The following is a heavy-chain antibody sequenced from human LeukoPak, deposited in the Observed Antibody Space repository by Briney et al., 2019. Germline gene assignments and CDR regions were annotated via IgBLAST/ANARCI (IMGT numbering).Heavy chain of an antibody. D-gene: IGHD2-15*01. Sequence: SETLSLTCTVSGGSISSYYWSWIRQPPGKGLEWIGYIYYSGSTNYNPSLKSRVTISVDTSKNQFSLKLSSVTAADTAVYYCAREGLYCSGGSCSPQIDYWGQGTLVTVSS. V-gene: IGHV4-59*01. CDR1: GGSISSYY. J-gene: IGHJ4*02. CDR3: AREGLYCSGGSCSPQIDY. CDR2: IYYSGST.